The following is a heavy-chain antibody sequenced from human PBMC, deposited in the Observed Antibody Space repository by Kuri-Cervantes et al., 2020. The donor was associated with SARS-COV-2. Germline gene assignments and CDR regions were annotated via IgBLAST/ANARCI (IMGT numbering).Heavy chain of an antibody. D-gene: IGHD6-6*01. CDR2: INHSGST. CDR3: ARDHSSSSIYYYMDV. Sequence: SETLSLTCAVYGGSFSGYYWSWIRQPPGKGLEWIGEINHSGSTNYNPSLKSRVTISVDTSKNQFSLKLSSVTAADTAVYYCARDHSSSSIYYYMDVWGKGTTVTVSS. V-gene: IGHV4-34*01. CDR1: GGSFSGYY. J-gene: IGHJ6*03.